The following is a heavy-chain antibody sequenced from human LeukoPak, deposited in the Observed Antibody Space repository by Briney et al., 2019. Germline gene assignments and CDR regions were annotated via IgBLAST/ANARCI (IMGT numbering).Heavy chain of an antibody. D-gene: IGHD2-2*01. CDR1: GGSISHSY. CDR2: IYTSGST. CDR3: ARVVPTAMGWFDP. J-gene: IGHJ5*02. Sequence: PPETLSLTCTVSGGSISHSYWTWIRQPAGKGLEWIGRIYTSGSTNYSPSLKSRVTISIDESKNQFSLKLSSVTAADTAVYYCARVVPTAMGWFDPWGQGTLVTVSS. V-gene: IGHV4-4*07.